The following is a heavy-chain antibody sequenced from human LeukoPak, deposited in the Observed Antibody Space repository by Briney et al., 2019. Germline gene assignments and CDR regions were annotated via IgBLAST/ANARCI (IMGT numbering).Heavy chain of an antibody. Sequence: GVSLRLSCAASGLTFSSSWMYWVRQAPGKGLVWVSDINRDGSNPRHAASVRGRITLSSDNVQELVHPEANSLGAEGPAVYFCSRAVSGWQAIDYWGQGTLVTVSS. J-gene: IGHJ4*02. CDR3: SRAVSGWQAIDY. V-gene: IGHV3-74*01. CDR1: GLTFSSSW. CDR2: INRDGSNP. D-gene: IGHD6-19*01.